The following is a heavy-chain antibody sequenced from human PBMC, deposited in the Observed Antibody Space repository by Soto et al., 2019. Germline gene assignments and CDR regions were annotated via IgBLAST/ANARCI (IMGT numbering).Heavy chain of an antibody. CDR3: ARLRFLEGGPFDY. D-gene: IGHD3-3*01. V-gene: IGHV4-34*01. CDR1: GGSFSGYY. J-gene: IGHJ4*02. Sequence: PSETLSLTCAVYGGSFSGYYWSWIRQPPGKGLEWIGEINHSGGTNYNPSLKSRVTISVDTSKNQFSLKLSSVTAADTAVYYCARLRFLEGGPFDYWGQGTLVTVSS. CDR2: INHSGGT.